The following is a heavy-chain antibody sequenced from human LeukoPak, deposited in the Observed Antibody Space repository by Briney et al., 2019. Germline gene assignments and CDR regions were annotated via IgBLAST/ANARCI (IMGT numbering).Heavy chain of an antibody. CDR2: ISGYNGNT. Sequence: ASVKVSCKASGYIFTGYYMHWVRQAPGQGLEWMGWISGYNGNTKNAQKLQGRVTMTTDTSTSTAYMELRSLRSDDTAMYYCARDGRHRYYYDSSGFYGSWFDPWGQGTLVTVSS. D-gene: IGHD3-22*01. V-gene: IGHV1-18*04. J-gene: IGHJ5*02. CDR1: GYIFTGYY. CDR3: ARDGRHRYYYDSSGFYGSWFDP.